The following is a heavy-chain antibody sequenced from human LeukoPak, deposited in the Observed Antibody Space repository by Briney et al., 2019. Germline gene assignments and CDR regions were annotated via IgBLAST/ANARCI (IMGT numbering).Heavy chain of an antibody. CDR1: GGSISSYY. J-gene: IGHJ4*02. CDR2: IYYSGST. Sequence: SETLSLTCTVSGGSISSYYWSWIRQPPGKGLERIGYIYYSGSTNYNPSLKSRVTISVDTSKNQFSLKLSSVTAADTAVYYCAREGVTMVRGVIMYYFDYWGQGTLVTVSS. V-gene: IGHV4-59*01. D-gene: IGHD3-10*01. CDR3: AREGVTMVRGVIMYYFDY.